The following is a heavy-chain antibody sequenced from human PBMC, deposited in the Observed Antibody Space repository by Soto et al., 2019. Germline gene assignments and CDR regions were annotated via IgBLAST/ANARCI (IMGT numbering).Heavy chain of an antibody. J-gene: IGHJ4*02. Sequence: SETLSLTCTVSGGSLSSYYWGWIRQSPGKGLEWIGSIFYSGSFNHNPSLKSRATISLDTSKNQFSLKLTSVTAADTAVYYCASFFYGDYGAAFDFWGQGTQVTVSS. CDR2: IFYSGSF. D-gene: IGHD4-17*01. CDR3: ASFFYGDYGAAFDF. V-gene: IGHV4-59*01. CDR1: GGSLSSYY.